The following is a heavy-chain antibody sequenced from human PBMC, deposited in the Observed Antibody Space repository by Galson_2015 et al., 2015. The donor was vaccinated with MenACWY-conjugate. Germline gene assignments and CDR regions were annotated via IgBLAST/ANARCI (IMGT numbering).Heavy chain of an antibody. CDR3: ARRHCSSSSCFFDY. J-gene: IGHJ4*02. V-gene: IGHV4-59*08. CDR2: ICYSGTT. D-gene: IGHD2-15*01. CDR1: GGSISSYY. Sequence: SETLSLTCTVSGGSISSYYLSWIRQPPGKGLEWIGYICYSGTTKYNPSLKSRVTISADTSKTQFSLRLNSVTAADTAVYYCARRHCSSSSCFFDYWGQGSLVTVSS.